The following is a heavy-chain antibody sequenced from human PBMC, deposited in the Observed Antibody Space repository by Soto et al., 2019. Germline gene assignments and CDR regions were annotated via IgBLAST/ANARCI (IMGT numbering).Heavy chain of an antibody. Sequence: QVKLQESGPGLVKPSGTLSLTCAVSGGSISSSNWWSWVRQPPGKGLEWIGEIYHSGNTNDNPSLKSRVTMAVDKSRNQFSLKLSSVTAADTAVYYCARRWGEGRVDYWGQGTLVTVSS. CDR3: ARRWGEGRVDY. D-gene: IGHD3-10*01. J-gene: IGHJ4*02. CDR2: IYHSGNT. CDR1: GGSISSSNW. V-gene: IGHV4-4*02.